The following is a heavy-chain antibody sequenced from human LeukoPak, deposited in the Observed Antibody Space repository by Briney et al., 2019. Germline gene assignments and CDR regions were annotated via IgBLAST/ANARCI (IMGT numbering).Heavy chain of an antibody. CDR3: TRVNRAYYYDSSGYQSSYYFDY. J-gene: IGHJ4*02. D-gene: IGHD3-22*01. CDR2: IISKAYSWTT. V-gene: IGHV3-49*03. Sequence: GGSLRFSCTACGFTFGNYAMSWFRQAPGKGLEWVGIIISKAYSWTTEFAATVKGRVTISRDNAKRMACLQMNSLKTEDTAVYYCTRVNRAYYYDSSGYQSSYYFDYWGQGTLVTVSS. CDR1: GFTFGNYA.